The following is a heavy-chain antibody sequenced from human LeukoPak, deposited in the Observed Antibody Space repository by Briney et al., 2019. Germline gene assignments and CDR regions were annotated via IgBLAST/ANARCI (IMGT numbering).Heavy chain of an antibody. CDR2: INAGNGNT. J-gene: IGHJ4*02. CDR3: ARAQLGSNRPGDF. Sequence: GASVKVSCKASGYTFTSYAMHWVRQAPGQRLEWMGWINAGNGNTKYSQKFQGRVTITRDTSASTAYMELSSLRSEDTAVYYCARAQLGSNRPGDFWGQGTLVTVSS. D-gene: IGHD6-13*01. V-gene: IGHV1-3*01. CDR1: GYTFTSYA.